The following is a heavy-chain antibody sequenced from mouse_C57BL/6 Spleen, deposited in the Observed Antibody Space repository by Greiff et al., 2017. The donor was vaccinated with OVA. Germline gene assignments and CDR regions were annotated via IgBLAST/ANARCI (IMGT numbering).Heavy chain of an antibody. D-gene: IGHD1-1*02. CDR1: GFSLTSYG. Sequence: QVHVKQSGPGLVQPSQSLSITCTVSGFSLTSYGVHWVRQSPGKGLEWLGVIWSGGSTDYNAAFISRLSISKDNSKSQVFFKMNSLQADDTAIYYCARHSPLYGRDAMDYWGQGTSVTVSS. CDR3: ARHSPLYGRDAMDY. CDR2: IWSGGST. J-gene: IGHJ4*01. V-gene: IGHV2-2*01.